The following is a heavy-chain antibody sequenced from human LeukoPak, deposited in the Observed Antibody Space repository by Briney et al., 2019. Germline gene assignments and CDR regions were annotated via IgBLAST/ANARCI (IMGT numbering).Heavy chain of an antibody. CDR1: GFTVRSSY. Sequence: GGSLRLSCAASGFTVRSSYMSWVRQAPGKGLEWVSLYSGGSTYYADSVKGRFTISRDNSKNTLYLQMNSLRAEDTAVYYCARDGNSVDYWGQGTLVTVSS. D-gene: IGHD4-23*01. CDR3: ARDGNSVDY. V-gene: IGHV3-53*01. CDR2: YSGGST. J-gene: IGHJ4*02.